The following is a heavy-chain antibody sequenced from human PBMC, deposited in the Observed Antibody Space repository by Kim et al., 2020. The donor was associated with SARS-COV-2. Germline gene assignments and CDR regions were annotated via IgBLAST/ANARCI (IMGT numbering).Heavy chain of an antibody. CDR3: TRLDYGPEVYPEPSSFDT. CDR2: IYYRGAT. CDR1: GFSIKSKRHT. D-gene: IGHD3-10*01. Sequence: SETLSLTCGVSGFSIKSKRHTWGWVRQSQGKGLEWIGSIYYRGATNSNPSLGSRLSLSVDTSKNEFYLKVTFMTAADTGIYYCTRLDYGPEVYPEPSSFDTWGPGSRVIVAA. J-gene: IGHJ5*02. V-gene: IGHV4-39*01.